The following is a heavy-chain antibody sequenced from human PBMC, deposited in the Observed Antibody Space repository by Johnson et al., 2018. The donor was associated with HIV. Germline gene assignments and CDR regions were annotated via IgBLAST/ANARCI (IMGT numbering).Heavy chain of an antibody. CDR2: IYSGDTT. D-gene: IGHD2-15*01. CDR1: GFTVRSNY. CDR3: ARDGSGNSFDI. Sequence: VQLVESGGGVVQPGGSLRLSCAASGFTVRSNYMSWVRQAPGKGLEWVSLIYSGDTTYYADSVKGRFTISRDNSKNTLYLQMNSLRAEDTALYYCARDGSGNSFDIWGQGTMVTVSS. V-gene: IGHV3-66*01. J-gene: IGHJ3*02.